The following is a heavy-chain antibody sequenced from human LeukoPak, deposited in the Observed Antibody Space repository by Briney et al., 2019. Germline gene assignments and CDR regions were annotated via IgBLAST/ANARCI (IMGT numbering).Heavy chain of an antibody. CDR2: IRYDGSNK. Sequence: GGSLRLSCAASGFTFRNYGMHWVRQAPGKGLEWVAFIRYDGSNKNYADSVKGRFTISRDNPKNTLYLQMNSLRAEDTAVYYCAKDLILIVVVITPTPAWGQGTLVTVSS. CDR1: GFTFRNYG. D-gene: IGHD2-2*01. V-gene: IGHV3-30*02. J-gene: IGHJ5*02. CDR3: AKDLILIVVVITPTPA.